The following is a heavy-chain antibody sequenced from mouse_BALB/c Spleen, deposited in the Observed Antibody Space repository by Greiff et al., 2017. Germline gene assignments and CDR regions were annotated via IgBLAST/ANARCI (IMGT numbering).Heavy chain of an antibody. CDR2: ISSGGSYT. V-gene: IGHV5-6*03. CDR1: GFTFSSYG. Sequence: EVMLVESGGGLVQPGGSRKLSCAASGFTFSSYGMSWVRQTPDKRLEWVATISSGGSYTYYPDSVKGRFTISRDNAKNTLYLQMSSLKSEDTAMYYCAKEALFAYWGQGTLVTVSA. CDR3: AKEALFAY. J-gene: IGHJ3*01.